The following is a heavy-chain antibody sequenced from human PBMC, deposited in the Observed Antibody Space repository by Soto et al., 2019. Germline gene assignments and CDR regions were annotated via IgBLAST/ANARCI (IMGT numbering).Heavy chain of an antibody. CDR1: GYTFTSYD. CDR2: MNPNSGNT. J-gene: IGHJ3*02. Sequence: GASVKVSCKASGYTFTSYDINWVRQATGQRVEGMGWMNPNSGNTGYAQKFQGRVTMTRNTSISTAYMELSSLRSEDTAVYYCASGREDTIFGVVIIRSAFDIWGQGTMVTVSS. V-gene: IGHV1-8*01. CDR3: ASGREDTIFGVVIIRSAFDI. D-gene: IGHD3-3*01.